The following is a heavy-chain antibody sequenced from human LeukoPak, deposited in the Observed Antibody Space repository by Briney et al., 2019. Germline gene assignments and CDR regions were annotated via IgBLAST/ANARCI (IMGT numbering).Heavy chain of an antibody. V-gene: IGHV1-69*13. D-gene: IGHD5-24*01. CDR1: GYTFTSYY. J-gene: IGHJ4*02. CDR3: AAERNRRDGYNHGGFDY. Sequence: SVKVSCKASGYTFTSYYMHWVRQAPGQGLEWMGGIIPIFGTANYAQKFQGRVTITADESTSTAYMELSSLRSEDTAVYYCAAERNRRDGYNHGGFDYWGQGTLVTVSS. CDR2: IIPIFGTA.